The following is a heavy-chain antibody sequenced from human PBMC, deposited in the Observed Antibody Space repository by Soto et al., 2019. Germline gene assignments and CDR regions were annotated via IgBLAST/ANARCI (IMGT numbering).Heavy chain of an antibody. V-gene: IGHV4-31*03. CDR3: ARGGNYVDYYYYGMDV. Sequence: QVQLQESGPGLVKPSQTLSLTCTVSGGSISSGGYYWSWIRQHPGKGLEWIGYIYYSGSTYYNPSLKSRVTISVDTSKNQCSLKLSSVPAADTAVYYCARGGNYVDYYYYGMDVWGQGTTVTVSS. J-gene: IGHJ6*02. CDR1: GGSISSGGYY. CDR2: IYYSGST. D-gene: IGHD4-4*01.